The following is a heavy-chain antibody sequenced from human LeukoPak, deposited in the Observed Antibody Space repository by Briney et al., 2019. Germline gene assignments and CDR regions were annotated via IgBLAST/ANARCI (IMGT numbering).Heavy chain of an antibody. CDR1: GGSISSYY. V-gene: IGHV4-4*09. CDR3: AAGIAAAGPFDY. D-gene: IGHD6-13*01. Sequence: SETLSLTCTVSGGSISSYYWSWIRQPPGKGLEWIGYIYTSGSTNYNPSLKSRVTISVDTSKNQFSLKLSSVTAADTAVYYCAAGIAAAGPFDYWGQGTLVTVSS. CDR2: IYTSGST. J-gene: IGHJ4*02.